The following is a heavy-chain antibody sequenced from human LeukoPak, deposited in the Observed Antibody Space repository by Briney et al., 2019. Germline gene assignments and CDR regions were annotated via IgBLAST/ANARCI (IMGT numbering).Heavy chain of an antibody. D-gene: IGHD6-6*01. V-gene: IGHV4-39*07. Sequence: SETLSLTCTVSAGSISSSSYCWGWIRQTPGKGLEWIGSIYHSGSTYHNPSLKSRVTISVDTSKNQFSLKLSSVTAADTAVYYCAREGWGSSSSVSPTLDYWGQGTLVTVSS. CDR3: AREGWGSSSSVSPTLDY. CDR1: AGSISSSSYC. CDR2: IYHSGST. J-gene: IGHJ4*02.